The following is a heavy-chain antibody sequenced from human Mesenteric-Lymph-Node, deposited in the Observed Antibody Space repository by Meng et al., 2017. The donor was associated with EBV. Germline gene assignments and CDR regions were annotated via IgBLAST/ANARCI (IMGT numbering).Heavy chain of an antibody. V-gene: IGHV3-30*18. D-gene: IGHD1-20*01. CDR2: ISYDGSNT. J-gene: IGHJ4*02. CDR3: AKLFGGCNGDNCQLNY. CDR1: GFTFNTFG. Sequence: PVVGSGGVMFQPGSALRLSCSASGFTFNTFGIHWVRQAPGKGLEWVALISYDGSNTYYADSVKGRFTISRDNSKNTLYLQMNTLRVDDTAVYYCAKLFGGCNGDNCQLNYWGRGTLVPSPQ.